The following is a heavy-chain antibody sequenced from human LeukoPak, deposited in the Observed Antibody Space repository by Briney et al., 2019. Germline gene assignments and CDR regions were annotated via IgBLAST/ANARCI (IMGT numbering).Heavy chain of an antibody. V-gene: IGHV3-23*01. J-gene: IGHJ6*03. CDR2: ISGSGGST. Sequence: QPGGSLRLSCAASGFTFSSYAMSWVRQAPGKGLEWVSAISGSGGSTYYADSVKGRFTISRDNSKNTLYLQMNSLRAEDTAVYYCAKCDQIYCSSTSCFPHYYYYYMDVWGKGTTVTVSS. CDR1: GFTFSSYA. CDR3: AKCDQIYCSSTSCFPHYYYYYMDV. D-gene: IGHD2-2*01.